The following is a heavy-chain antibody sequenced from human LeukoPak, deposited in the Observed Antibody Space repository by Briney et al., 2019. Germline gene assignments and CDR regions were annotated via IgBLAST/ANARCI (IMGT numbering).Heavy chain of an antibody. Sequence: SETLSLTCTVSGGSISSGDYYWSWIRQPPGKGLEWIGYIYYSGSTYYNPSLKSRVTMSVDTSKNQFSLKLSSVTAADTAVYYCARDPGGYSYGTYYFDYWGQGTLVTVSS. CDR2: IYYSGST. CDR3: ARDPGGYSYGTYYFDY. V-gene: IGHV4-30-4*01. J-gene: IGHJ4*02. CDR1: GGSISSGDYY. D-gene: IGHD5-18*01.